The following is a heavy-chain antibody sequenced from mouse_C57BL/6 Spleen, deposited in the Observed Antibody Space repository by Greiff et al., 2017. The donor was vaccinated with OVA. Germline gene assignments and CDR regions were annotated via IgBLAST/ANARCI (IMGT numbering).Heavy chain of an antibody. D-gene: IGHD2-5*01. J-gene: IGHJ4*01. CDR1: GYTFTDYE. Sequence: QVQLQQSGAELVRPGASVTLSCKASGYTFTDYEMHWVKQTPVHGLEWIGAIDPETGGTAYNQKFKGKAILTADKSSSTAYMELRSLTSEDSAVYYCTRRDSNSYYYAMDYWGQGTSVTVSS. CDR2: IDPETGGT. CDR3: TRRDSNSYYYAMDY. V-gene: IGHV1-15*01.